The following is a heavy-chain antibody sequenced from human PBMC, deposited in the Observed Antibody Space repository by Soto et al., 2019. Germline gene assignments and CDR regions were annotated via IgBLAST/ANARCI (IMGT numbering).Heavy chain of an antibody. CDR1: GYTFTSYY. J-gene: IGHJ6*02. CDR3: ARPRLRRVRYFDWAPLDV. Sequence: ASVKVSCKASGYTFTSYYMHWVRQAPGQGLEWMGIINPSGGSTSYAQKFQGRVTMTRDTSTSTVYMELSSLRDGDTAVYYCARPRLRRVRYFDWAPLDVWGQGTTVTVSS. D-gene: IGHD3-9*01. CDR2: INPSGGST. V-gene: IGHV1-46*01.